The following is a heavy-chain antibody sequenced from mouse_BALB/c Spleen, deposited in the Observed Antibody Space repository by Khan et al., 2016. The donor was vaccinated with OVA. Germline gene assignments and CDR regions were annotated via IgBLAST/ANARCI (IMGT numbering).Heavy chain of an antibody. D-gene: IGHD1-1*01. J-gene: IGHJ1*01. CDR3: AKFYYGCVSNWYFDF. V-gene: IGHV2-3*01. Sequence: QVQLQESGPGLVAPSQSLSITCTVSGCSLINYGVSWVRQPPGKGLEWLGIIWGDGSTNYPSALISRLSITTDNSKRQVFLKLNSLHTVDTATYYCAKFYYGCVSNWYFDFWGAGTTVTVSS. CDR1: GCSLINYG. CDR2: IWGDGST.